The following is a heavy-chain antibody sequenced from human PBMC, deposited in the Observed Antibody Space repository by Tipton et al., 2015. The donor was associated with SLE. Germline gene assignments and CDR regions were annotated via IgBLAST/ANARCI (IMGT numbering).Heavy chain of an antibody. CDR2: IYYTGST. CDR3: ARQLTSGYYYEFGD. J-gene: IGHJ1*01. Sequence: TLSLTCTVSGVSPNSPYWSWLRQPPGTGLEWICYIYYTGSTNYKPSLKSRVTISVDTSKNQYSLRLTSVTAADTAVYYCARQLTSGYYYEFGDWGPGKLVNVSS. CDR1: GVSPNSPY. V-gene: IGHV4-59*08. D-gene: IGHD3-22*01.